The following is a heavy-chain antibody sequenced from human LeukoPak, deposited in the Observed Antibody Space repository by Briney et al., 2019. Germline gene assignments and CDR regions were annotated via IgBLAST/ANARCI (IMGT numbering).Heavy chain of an antibody. Sequence: GGSLRLSCAASGFTVSSNYMSWVRQAPGKGLEWVAFIRYDGSNKYYADSVKGRFTISRDNAKNSLYLQMNSLRAEDTAVYYCARDEEWELTFDYWGQGTLVTVSS. J-gene: IGHJ4*02. CDR1: GFTVSSNY. CDR2: IRYDGSNK. V-gene: IGHV3-30*02. CDR3: ARDEEWELTFDY. D-gene: IGHD1-26*01.